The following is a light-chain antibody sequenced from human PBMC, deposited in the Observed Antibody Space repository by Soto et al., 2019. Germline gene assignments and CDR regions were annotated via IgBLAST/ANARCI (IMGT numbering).Light chain of an antibody. V-gene: IGKV1-39*01. CDR2: GAS. J-gene: IGKJ4*01. CDR3: QQTYSTPFT. CDR1: QSISSY. Sequence: DIQMTQSPSSLSASVGDRVTITCRASQSISSYLNWYQQKPGKAPKLLIYGASSLESGAPSRFSGSGSGTDFTLTISSLQPEDFATYHCQQTYSTPFTFGGGTNVEIK.